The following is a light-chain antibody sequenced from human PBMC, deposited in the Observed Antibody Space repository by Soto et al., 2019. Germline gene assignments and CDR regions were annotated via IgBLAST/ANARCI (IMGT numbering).Light chain of an antibody. CDR1: QDITNY. CDR3: QKYDSVPFT. J-gene: IGKJ3*01. Sequence: GDRVTITCRASQDITNYLAWVQQKSGKPPKLLIYAASTLESGVPSRFSGSGSGTDFTLTISSLQPEDVATFYCQKYDSVPFTFGPGTKVEIK. CDR2: AAS. V-gene: IGKV1-27*01.